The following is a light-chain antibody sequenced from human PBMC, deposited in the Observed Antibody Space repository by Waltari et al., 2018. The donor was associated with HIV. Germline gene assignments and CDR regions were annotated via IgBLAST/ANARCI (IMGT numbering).Light chain of an antibody. V-gene: IGLV3-27*01. CDR3: YSAADKNVL. CDR1: ALAKKKY. Sequence: SYELTQPSSVSVSPGQPARITCSGAALAKKKYARWFQQKPGQAPILVIYKDTERPSGIPERFSGSSSGTTVTLTISGAQVEDEADYFCYSAADKNVLFGGGTKLTVL. J-gene: IGLJ2*01. CDR2: KDT.